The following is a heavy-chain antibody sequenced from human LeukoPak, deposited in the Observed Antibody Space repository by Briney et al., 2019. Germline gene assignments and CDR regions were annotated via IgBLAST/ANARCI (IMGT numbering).Heavy chain of an antibody. D-gene: IGHD3-3*01. CDR1: GFTFSSYG. J-gene: IGHJ5*02. CDR3: AKAGLYDFWSGSWPNWFDP. V-gene: IGHV3-30*18. Sequence: PGRSRRLSCAASGFTFSSYGMLWVRQAPGKGLEWVAVISYDGSNKYYADSVKGRFTISRDNSKNTLYLQMNSLRAEDTAVYYCAKAGLYDFWSGSWPNWFDPWGQGTLVTVSS. CDR2: ISYDGSNK.